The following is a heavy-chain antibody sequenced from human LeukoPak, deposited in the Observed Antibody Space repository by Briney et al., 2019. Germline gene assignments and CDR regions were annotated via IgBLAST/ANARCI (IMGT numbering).Heavy chain of an antibody. J-gene: IGHJ4*02. D-gene: IGHD3-10*01. CDR1: GFTFDDYA. V-gene: IGHV3-9*01. CDR2: ISWNSGSI. Sequence: GGSLRLSCAASGFTFDDYAMHWVRQAPGKGLEWVSGISWNSGSIGYADSVKGRFTISRDNAKNSLYLQMDSLRAEDTAVYYCARDNPGSYCPNYWGQGTLVTVSS. CDR3: ARDNPGSYCPNY.